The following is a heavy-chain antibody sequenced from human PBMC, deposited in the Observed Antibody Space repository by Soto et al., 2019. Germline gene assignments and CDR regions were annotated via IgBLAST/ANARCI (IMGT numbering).Heavy chain of an antibody. J-gene: IGHJ2*01. D-gene: IGHD1-26*01. Sequence: GGSLRLSCVASGFTFSSYYMTWVRQAPGEGLEWVSNINDGGSSTYYADSVKGRFTVSRDNAENTLYLQMTSLRTEDTAVYYCARVGQGAWYFDLWGRGTLVTVST. CDR2: INDGGSST. CDR1: GFTFSSYY. CDR3: ARVGQGAWYFDL. V-gene: IGHV3-74*01.